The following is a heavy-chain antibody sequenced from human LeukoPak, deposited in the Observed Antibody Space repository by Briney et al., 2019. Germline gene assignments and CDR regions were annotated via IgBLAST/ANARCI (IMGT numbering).Heavy chain of an antibody. CDR3: AKDHGYSYGRGFDY. CDR1: GFTFDDYA. Sequence: GGSLRLSCAASGFTFDDYAMHWVRRAPGKGLEWVSGISWNSGSIGYADSVKGRFTISRDNAKNSLYLQMNSLRAEDMALYYCAKDHGYSYGRGFDYWGQGTLVTVSS. D-gene: IGHD5-18*01. J-gene: IGHJ4*02. CDR2: ISWNSGSI. V-gene: IGHV3-9*03.